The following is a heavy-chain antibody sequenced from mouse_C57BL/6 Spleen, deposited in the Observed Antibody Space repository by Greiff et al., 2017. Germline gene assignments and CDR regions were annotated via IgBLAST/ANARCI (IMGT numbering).Heavy chain of an antibody. J-gene: IGHJ3*01. CDR3: ARRGLFITTVVEGAWFAY. V-gene: IGHV5-17*01. Sequence: EVKVVESGGGLVKPGGSLKLSCAASGFTFSDYGMHWVRQAPEKGLEWVAYISSGSSTIYYADTVKGRFTISRENAKNTLFLQMTSLRSEDTAMYYCARRGLFITTVVEGAWFAYWGQGTLVTVSA. CDR2: ISSGSSTI. D-gene: IGHD1-1*01. CDR1: GFTFSDYG.